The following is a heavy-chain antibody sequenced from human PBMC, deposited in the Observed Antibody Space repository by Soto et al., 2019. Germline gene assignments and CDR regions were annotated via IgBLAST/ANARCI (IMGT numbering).Heavy chain of an antibody. Sequence: QVQLVQSGADVKKPGTSVKVSCKAAGYSFTNYCMYWVRQAPGQGLEWMGMINPRTGITRYAQKFQDRVTLTRDTSTTTVYMELSTLISDDTGVYYCARDGGLLTASWHYDLWGPGTLVTVSS. J-gene: IGHJ2*01. D-gene: IGHD2-15*01. CDR2: INPRTGIT. CDR1: GYSFTNYC. V-gene: IGHV1-46*01. CDR3: ARDGGLLTASWHYDL.